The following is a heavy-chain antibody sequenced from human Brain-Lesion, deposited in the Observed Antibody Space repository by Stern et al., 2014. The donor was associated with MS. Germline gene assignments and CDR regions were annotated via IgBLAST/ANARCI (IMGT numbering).Heavy chain of an antibody. J-gene: IGHJ4*02. D-gene: IGHD2-21*01. CDR3: AGGLGF. CDR1: VFTFDDYA. CDR2: ITWDGGST. Sequence: EVQLEESGGVVVQPGGSLRLSCAASVFTFDDYAMHWVRQAPGKGLEWVSLITWDGGSTSYTDSVKGRFSISRDNRKSFLYLQMNSLRPEDTALYYCAGGLGFWGRGTLVTVSS. V-gene: IGHV3-43D*03.